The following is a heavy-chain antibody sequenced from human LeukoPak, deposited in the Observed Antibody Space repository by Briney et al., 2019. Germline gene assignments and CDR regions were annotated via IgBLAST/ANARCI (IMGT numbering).Heavy chain of an antibody. Sequence: ASVQVSCQASGYTFTSYGISWVRQAPGQGLEWMGWISAYNGNTNYAQKLQGRVTMTTDTSTSAAYMELRSLRSDDTAVYYCARVSCSSTSCYYPFDPWGQGTLVTVSS. CDR1: GYTFTSYG. V-gene: IGHV1-18*01. CDR3: ARVSCSSTSCYYPFDP. J-gene: IGHJ5*02. D-gene: IGHD2-2*01. CDR2: ISAYNGNT.